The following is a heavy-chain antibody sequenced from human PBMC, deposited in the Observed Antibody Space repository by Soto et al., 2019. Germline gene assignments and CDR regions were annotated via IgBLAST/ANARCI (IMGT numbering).Heavy chain of an antibody. J-gene: IGHJ4*02. Sequence: SETLSLTCTVSGGSISSYYWSWIRQPPGKGLEWIGYIYYSGSTNYNPSLKSRVTISVDTSKNQFSLKLSSVTAADTAVYYCARGPMFYDSSGYYLSYWGQGTLVTVSS. CDR1: GGSISSYY. D-gene: IGHD3-22*01. CDR2: IYYSGST. V-gene: IGHV4-59*01. CDR3: ARGPMFYDSSGYYLSY.